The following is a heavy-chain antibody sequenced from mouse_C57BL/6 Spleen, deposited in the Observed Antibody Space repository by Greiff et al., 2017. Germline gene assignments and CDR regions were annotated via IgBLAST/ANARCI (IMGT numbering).Heavy chain of an antibody. J-gene: IGHJ2*01. CDR3: AREEDYFDY. V-gene: IGHV3-6*01. Sequence: EVQLQQSGPGLVKPSQSLSLTCSVPGYSITSGYYWNWIRQFPGNKLEWMGYISYDGSNNYNPSLKNRISITRDTSKNQFFLKLNSVTTEDTATYYCAREEDYFDYWGQGTTLTVSS. CDR2: ISYDGSN. CDR1: GYSITSGYY.